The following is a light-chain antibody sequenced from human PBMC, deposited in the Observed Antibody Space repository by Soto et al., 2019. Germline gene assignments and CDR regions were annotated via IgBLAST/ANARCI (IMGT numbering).Light chain of an antibody. CDR1: SSDVGNYNY. J-gene: IGLJ3*02. V-gene: IGLV2-11*01. CDR2: DVS. Sequence: QAVVTQPRSVSGSPGQSVTISCTGTSSDVGNYNYVSWYQQHPGKAPKLMIYDVSKRPSGVPDRFSGSKSGNTASLTISGLQAEDEGDYYCCSYAGRYALWVFGGGTKVTVL. CDR3: CSYAGRYALWV.